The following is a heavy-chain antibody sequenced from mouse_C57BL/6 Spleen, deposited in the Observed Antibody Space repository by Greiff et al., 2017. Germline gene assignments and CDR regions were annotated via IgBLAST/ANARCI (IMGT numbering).Heavy chain of an antibody. CDR2: FYPGSGSI. D-gene: IGHD3-2*02. CDR3: ARREDPRRGDYFDY. J-gene: IGHJ2*01. Sequence: VQRVESGAELVKPGASVKLSCKASGYTFTEYTIHWVKQRSGQGLEWIGWFYPGSGSIKYNEKFKDKATLTADKSSSTVYMELSRLTSEDSAVYFCARREDPRRGDYFDYWGQGTTLTVSS. CDR1: GYTFTEYT. V-gene: IGHV1-62-2*01.